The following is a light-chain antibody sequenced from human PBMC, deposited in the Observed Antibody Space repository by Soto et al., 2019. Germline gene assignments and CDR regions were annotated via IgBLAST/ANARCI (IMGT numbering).Light chain of an antibody. V-gene: IGKV3-15*01. CDR3: QHYHNWPPWT. CDR2: RAS. J-gene: IGKJ1*01. CDR1: QSVSIN. Sequence: EIVMTQSPATLSVSPGEIATLSCRASQSVSINLAWYQQKPGQAPRLLIYRASTRATGSPARFSGSESGTDVTLTITSLQSEDFAVYYCQHYHNWPPWTFGQGTKVEIK.